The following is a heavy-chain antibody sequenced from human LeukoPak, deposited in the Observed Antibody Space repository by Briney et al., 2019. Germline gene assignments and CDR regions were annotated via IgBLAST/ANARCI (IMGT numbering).Heavy chain of an antibody. CDR3: VRGLGGTSEY. J-gene: IGHJ4*02. CDR2: INPDGSST. Sequence: GGSLRLSCAASGFTFSSSWMHWVRHAPGKGPVWVSRINPDGSSTSHADSVQGRFTISRDNAKNTLYLQMNSLRAEDTAVYYCVRGLGGTSEYWGQGTLVTVSS. D-gene: IGHD4-23*01. CDR1: GFTFSSSW. V-gene: IGHV3-74*01.